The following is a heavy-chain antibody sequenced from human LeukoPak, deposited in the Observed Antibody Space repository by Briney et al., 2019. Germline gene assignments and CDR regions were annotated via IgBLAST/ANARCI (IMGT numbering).Heavy chain of an antibody. Sequence: PSETLSLTCTVSGDSISNYYWTWTRQTPGKGLEWIGNLYHSGAADYNPSLKTRVTTSVDTSKDQFSLSLRSSTAADTAVYFCARLAKTYYMDVWGTGTTVTVSS. CDR1: GDSISNYY. J-gene: IGHJ6*03. CDR2: LYHSGAA. V-gene: IGHV4-59*08. CDR3: ARLAKTYYMDV.